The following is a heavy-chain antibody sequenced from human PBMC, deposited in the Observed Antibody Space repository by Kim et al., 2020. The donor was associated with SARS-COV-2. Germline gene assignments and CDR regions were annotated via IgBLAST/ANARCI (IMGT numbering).Heavy chain of an antibody. CDR1: GFNFRGYW. D-gene: IGHD1-1*01. Sequence: GGSLRLSCAASGFNFRGYWMHWVRQSPGMGLVWVSLISADGSAIYYTDSVKGRFTISRDNAKNTLYLQMNSLRPEDTALYYCATDTYAGPEAWGHGTLV. V-gene: IGHV3-74*01. CDR2: ISADGSAI. CDR3: ATDTYAGPEA. J-gene: IGHJ5*01.